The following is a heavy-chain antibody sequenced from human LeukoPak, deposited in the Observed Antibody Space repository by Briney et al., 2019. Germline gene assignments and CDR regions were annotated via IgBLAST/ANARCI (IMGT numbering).Heavy chain of an antibody. J-gene: IGHJ4*02. Sequence: PSETLSLTCTVSGGSISSYYWTWIRQPPGKGLEWIGYIYSSGSTNYNPSLKSRITISVDTSRNQFSLKLSSVTAADTAVYYCARAYPCTTTSCYRGQSYFDYWGQGTLVTVSS. CDR3: ARAYPCTTTSCYRGQSYFDY. V-gene: IGHV4-59*01. D-gene: IGHD2-2*01. CDR1: GGSISSYY. CDR2: IYSSGST.